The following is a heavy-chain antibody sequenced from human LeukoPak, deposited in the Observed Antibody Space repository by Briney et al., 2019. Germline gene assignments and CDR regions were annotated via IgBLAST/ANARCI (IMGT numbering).Heavy chain of an antibody. CDR2: ISSSSSYI. CDR3: ASWDILTGPFDY. D-gene: IGHD3-9*01. J-gene: IGHJ4*02. V-gene: IGHV3-21*01. CDR1: GFTFSSYS. Sequence: GGSLRLSCAASGFTFSSYSMNWVRQAPGKRLEWVSSISSSSSYIYYADSVEGRFTISRDNAKNSLYLQMNSLRAEDTAVYYCASWDILTGPFDYWGQGTLVTVSS.